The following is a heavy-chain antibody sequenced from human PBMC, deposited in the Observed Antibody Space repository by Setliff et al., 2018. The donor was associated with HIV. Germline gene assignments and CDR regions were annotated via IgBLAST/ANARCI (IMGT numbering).Heavy chain of an antibody. CDR2: IYTSGST. Sequence: PSETLSLTCTISGGSFGVYRWSWIRQPPGKGLEWIGYIYTSGSTNYNPSLKSRVTISVDTSQNQFSLKLTSVTAADTAVYYCARLRQWLAFFDSWGQGTLVTVSS. CDR1: GGSFGVYR. V-gene: IGHV4-4*08. J-gene: IGHJ4*02. D-gene: IGHD6-19*01. CDR3: ARLRQWLAFFDS.